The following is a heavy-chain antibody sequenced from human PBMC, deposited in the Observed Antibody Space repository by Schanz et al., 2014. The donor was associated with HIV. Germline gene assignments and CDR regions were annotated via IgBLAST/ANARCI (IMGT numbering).Heavy chain of an antibody. J-gene: IGHJ3*02. Sequence: EVQLVESGGGLVQPGRSLRLSCAASGFTFDDYAMHWVRQAPGKGLEWVSGISWNSGSIGYADSVKGRFTISRDNAKNSLYLQMNSLKTEDTAVYYCTTVRSGWFLGVFDIWGQGTMVTVSS. D-gene: IGHD6-19*01. CDR2: ISWNSGSI. V-gene: IGHV3-9*01. CDR3: TTVRSGWFLGVFDI. CDR1: GFTFDDYA.